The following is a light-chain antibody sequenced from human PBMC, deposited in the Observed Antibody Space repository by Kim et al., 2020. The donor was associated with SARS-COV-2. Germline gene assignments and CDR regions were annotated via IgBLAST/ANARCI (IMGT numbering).Light chain of an antibody. CDR1: STNVDYQG. Sequence: RQTARRPCAGTSTNVDYQGAAWLQQHQGHPPKLLSYRKGNRPSGISGRFSASRSGNTASLTIAGLQPEDEADYYCTAWDRGLKAWVFGGGTKLTVL. J-gene: IGLJ3*02. V-gene: IGLV10-54*04. CDR3: TAWDRGLKAWV. CDR2: RKG.